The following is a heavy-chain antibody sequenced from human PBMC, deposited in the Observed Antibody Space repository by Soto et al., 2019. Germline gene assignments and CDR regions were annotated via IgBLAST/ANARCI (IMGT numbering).Heavy chain of an antibody. Sequence: GGALRLSCAASGFTFSSYWMSWVRQAPGKGLEWVANIKQDGSEKYYVDSVKGRFTISRDNAKNSLYLQMNSLRAEDTAVYYCAIGEWLAYFDYWGQGTLVTVSS. CDR3: AIGEWLAYFDY. J-gene: IGHJ4*02. CDR1: GFTFSSYW. CDR2: IKQDGSEK. V-gene: IGHV3-7*01. D-gene: IGHD6-19*01.